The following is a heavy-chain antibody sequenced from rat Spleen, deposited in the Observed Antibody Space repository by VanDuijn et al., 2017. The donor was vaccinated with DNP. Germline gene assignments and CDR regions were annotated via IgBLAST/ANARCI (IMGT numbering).Heavy chain of an antibody. CDR2: INRDSTTI. Sequence: EVKLVESGGGLVQPGRSLKLTCSASGVNFNDYWMGWVRQAPGKGLEWIGKINRDSTTINYTPSLKDKFIISRDNAQNTLFLQMSGLGSEDTAIYYCVRWNSGHFDYWGQGVMVTVSS. CDR1: GVNFNDYW. CDR3: VRWNSGHFDY. J-gene: IGHJ2*01. D-gene: IGHD4-3*01. V-gene: IGHV4-2*01.